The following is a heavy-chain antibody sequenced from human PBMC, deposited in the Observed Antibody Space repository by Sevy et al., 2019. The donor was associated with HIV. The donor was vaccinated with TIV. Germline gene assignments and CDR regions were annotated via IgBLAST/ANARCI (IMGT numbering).Heavy chain of an antibody. D-gene: IGHD3-22*01. CDR1: GFTFSSYS. CDR2: ISSSSSYI. J-gene: IGHJ3*02. CDR3: AREEYYYDSSGYRKTGDAFDI. Sequence: GGSLRLSCEASGFTFSSYSMNWVRQAPGKGLEWVSSISSSSSYIYYADSVKGRFTISRDNAKNSLYLQMNSLRAEETAVYYCAREEYYYDSSGYRKTGDAFDIWGQGTMVTVSS. V-gene: IGHV3-21*01.